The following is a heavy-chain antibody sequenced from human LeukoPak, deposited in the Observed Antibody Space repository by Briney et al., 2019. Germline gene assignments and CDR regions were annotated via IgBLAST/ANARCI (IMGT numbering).Heavy chain of an antibody. V-gene: IGHV3-30*02. CDR2: VRYDGRDK. J-gene: IGHJ4*02. CDR3: ARGGARDIWYFAY. D-gene: IGHD2-21*01. Sequence: GGSLRLSGEVSGFTVSAYGIHWVRQSPGKGREWVAFVRYDGRDKFYADSVKGRFIVSKDNSRTTLQLQMNSLRSEDTAVYFCARGGARDIWYFAYWGQGIRVTVSS. CDR1: GFTVSAYG.